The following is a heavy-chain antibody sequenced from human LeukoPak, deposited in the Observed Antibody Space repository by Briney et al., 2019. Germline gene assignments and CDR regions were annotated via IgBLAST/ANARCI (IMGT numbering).Heavy chain of an antibody. CDR1: GYTFTSYG. Sequence: ASVKVSCKASGYTFTSYGISWVRQAPGQGLEWMGWISAYNGNADYAQKFQGRVTMTTDTSTSTAYMELRSLRSDDTAVYFCARVGAYCTSSSCFDYWGQGNLVTVPS. D-gene: IGHD2-2*01. CDR2: ISAYNGNA. J-gene: IGHJ4*02. CDR3: ARVGAYCTSSSCFDY. V-gene: IGHV1-18*01.